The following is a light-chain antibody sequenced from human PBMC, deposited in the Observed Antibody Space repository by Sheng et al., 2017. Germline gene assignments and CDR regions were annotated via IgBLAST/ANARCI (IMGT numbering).Light chain of an antibody. V-gene: IGKV2-28*01. CDR3: MQALQTPYT. CDR2: LGS. CDR1: QSLLYSNGYNY. J-gene: IGKJ2*01. Sequence: DIVMTQSPLSLPVTPGEPASISCRSSQSLLYSNGYNYLDWYLQKPGQSPQLLIYLGSNRASGVPDRFSGSGSGTDFTLKISRVEADDVGVYYCMQALQTPYTFGQGTKLEI.